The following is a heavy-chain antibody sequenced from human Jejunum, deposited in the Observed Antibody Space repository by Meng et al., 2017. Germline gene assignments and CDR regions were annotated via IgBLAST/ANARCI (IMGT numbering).Heavy chain of an antibody. J-gene: IGHJ4*02. V-gene: IGHV4-31*03. D-gene: IGHD6-13*01. Sequence: VQLQESGPGLVKPSQTLSLTCTVSGGSFGSGGYYWSWIRQHPGKGLEWIGYIYYSGSTYYNPSLKSRVSISVDTSKNQFSLKLSSVTAADTAVYYCASSIAAAVGYYFDYWGQGTLVTVSS. CDR2: IYYSGST. CDR1: GGSFGSGGYY. CDR3: ASSIAAAVGYYFDY.